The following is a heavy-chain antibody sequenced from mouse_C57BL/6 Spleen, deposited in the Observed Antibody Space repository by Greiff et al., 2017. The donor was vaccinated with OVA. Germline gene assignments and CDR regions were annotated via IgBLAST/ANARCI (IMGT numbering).Heavy chain of an antibody. Sequence: VQLQQPGAELVMPGASVKLSCKASGYTFTSYWMHWVKQRPGQGLEWIGEIDPSDSYTNYNQKFKGKSTLTVDKSSSTAYMQLSSLTSEDSAVYYCARRLREYFDYWGQGTTLTVSS. CDR1: GYTFTSYW. J-gene: IGHJ2*01. V-gene: IGHV1-69*01. CDR3: ARRLREYFDY. CDR2: IDPSDSYT.